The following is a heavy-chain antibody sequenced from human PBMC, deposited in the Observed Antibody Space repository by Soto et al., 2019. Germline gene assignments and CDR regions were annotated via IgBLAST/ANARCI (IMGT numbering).Heavy chain of an antibody. CDR2: ISVASTYT. CDR1: IVPFTDYY. J-gene: IGHJ4*02. Sequence: GGSMGLSSAASIVPFTDYYVSWLRQAQGKGLEWLAYISVASTYTNYADSVKGRFTISRDNTKRSVYLQMNSLRAEDTAVYYCARDPEVGAHLYFFDYWGQGTPVTVSS. CDR3: ARDPEVGAHLYFFDY. D-gene: IGHD1-26*01. V-gene: IGHV3-11*06.